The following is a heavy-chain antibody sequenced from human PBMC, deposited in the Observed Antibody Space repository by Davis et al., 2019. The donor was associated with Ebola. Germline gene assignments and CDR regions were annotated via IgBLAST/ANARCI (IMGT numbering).Heavy chain of an antibody. Sequence: GESLKISCAASGFTFSSYAMHWVRQAPGKGLEWVAVISYDGSNKYYADSVKGRFTISRDNSKNTLYLQMNSLRAEDTAVYYCVRSDYFDYWGQGTLVTVSS. V-gene: IGHV3-30-3*01. CDR1: GFTFSSYA. CDR3: VRSDYFDY. J-gene: IGHJ4*02. CDR2: ISYDGSNK.